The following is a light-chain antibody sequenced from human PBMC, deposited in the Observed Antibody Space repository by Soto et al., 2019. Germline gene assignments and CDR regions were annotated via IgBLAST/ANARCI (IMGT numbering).Light chain of an antibody. CDR1: SSDVGGYNF. Sequence: QSALTQPASVSGSPGQSIAISCTGTSSDVGGYNFVSWYQHHPGKAPKLMIYEVRNRPSGVSNRFSGSKSVNTASLTISGLQAEDEADYYCSSYSSNSPVVFGGGTKVTVL. CDR2: EVR. V-gene: IGLV2-14*01. J-gene: IGLJ2*01. CDR3: SSYSSNSPVV.